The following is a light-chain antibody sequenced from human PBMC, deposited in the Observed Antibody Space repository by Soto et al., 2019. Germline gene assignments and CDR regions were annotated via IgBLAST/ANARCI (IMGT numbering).Light chain of an antibody. V-gene: IGLV1-44*01. J-gene: IGLJ2*01. CDR3: AAWDDSLRGLE. CDR2: NNS. CDR1: SSSIGSNT. Sequence: QSVLTQPPSASGTPGQMVTISCSGSSSSIGSNTVNWYQQLPGMAPKLLIYNNSQRPSGVPDRFSGSKSGTSASLAISGLQSEDEADYYCAAWDDSLRGLEFGGGTKLTVL.